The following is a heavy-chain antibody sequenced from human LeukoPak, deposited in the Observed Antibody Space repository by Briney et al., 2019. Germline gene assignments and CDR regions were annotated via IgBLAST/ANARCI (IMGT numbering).Heavy chain of an antibody. CDR2: IKQDGSEK. V-gene: IGHV3-7*05. Sequence: GGSLRLSCAASGFTFSSYWMSWVRQAPGKGLEWVANIKQDGSEKYYVDSVKGRFTISRDNAKNSLYLQMNSLRAEDTAVYYCARDQKYCSSSSCPWEPFDYWGQGTLVTVSS. CDR3: ARDQKYCSSSSCPWEPFDY. CDR1: GFTFSSYW. J-gene: IGHJ4*02. D-gene: IGHD2-2*01.